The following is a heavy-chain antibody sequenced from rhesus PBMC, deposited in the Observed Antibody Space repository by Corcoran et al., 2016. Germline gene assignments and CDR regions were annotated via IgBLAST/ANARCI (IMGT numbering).Heavy chain of an antibody. CDR2: ISSGGGTT. Sequence: QLQLQESGPGLVKPSETLSLTSAVSGDSVSTYWWSWIRQPPGKGLEWIGRISSGGGTTSYNLSLKSRVTISIDTSKNQFSLKLSSMTAADMAVYYCAKVNGGDWGQGILVTVPS. J-gene: IGHJ4*01. V-gene: IGHV4-173*01. CDR1: GDSVSTYW. D-gene: IGHD3-34*01. CDR3: AKVNGGD.